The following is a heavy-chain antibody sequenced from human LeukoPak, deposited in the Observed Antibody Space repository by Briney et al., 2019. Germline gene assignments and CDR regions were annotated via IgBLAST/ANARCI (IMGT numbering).Heavy chain of an antibody. CDR2: ISSSNSYI. CDR3: ARDYYDSSGYCDY. V-gene: IGHV3-21*01. CDR1: GFTFSSYS. Sequence: PGGSLRLSCAASGFTFSSYSMNWVRQAPGKGLEWVSSISSSNSYIYYADSVKDRFTISRDNAKNSLYLQMNSLRAEDTAVYYCARDYYDSSGYCDYWGQGTLVTVSS. J-gene: IGHJ4*02. D-gene: IGHD3-22*01.